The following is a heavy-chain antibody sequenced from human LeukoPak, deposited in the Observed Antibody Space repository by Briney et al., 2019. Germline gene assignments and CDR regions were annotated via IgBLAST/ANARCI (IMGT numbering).Heavy chain of an antibody. CDR2: ITSSGDGT. J-gene: IGHJ4*02. V-gene: IGHV3-23*01. Sequence: QPGGSLRLSCAASGFTFSIYAMGWVRQAPGKGLQWVSSITSSGDGTYYADSVKGRFTISRDNSANMLYLQMNSLRVEDTAVYFCAKDRPNYYGSNGHYYRRDGDYWGQGTLVTVSS. D-gene: IGHD3-22*01. CDR3: AKDRPNYYGSNGHYYRRDGDY. CDR1: GFTFSIYA.